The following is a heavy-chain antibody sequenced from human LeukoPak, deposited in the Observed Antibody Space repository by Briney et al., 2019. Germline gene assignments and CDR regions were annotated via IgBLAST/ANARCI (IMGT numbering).Heavy chain of an antibody. V-gene: IGHV3-53*01. CDR1: GFSVRTTH. D-gene: IGHD3-22*01. CDR2: LYTGGGT. J-gene: IGHJ4*02. Sequence: PGGSLRLSCAASGFSVRTTHMSWVRQAPGKGLEWFSVLYTGGGTDHADSVKGRFTISRDNSKNTLSLQMNSLRVEDTAIYYCTRSGYRHPYHFDSWGQGTLVIVSS. CDR3: TRSGYRHPYHFDS.